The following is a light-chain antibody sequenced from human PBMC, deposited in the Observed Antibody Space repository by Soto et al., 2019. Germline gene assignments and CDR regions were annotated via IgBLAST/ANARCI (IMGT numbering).Light chain of an antibody. CDR2: AAS. CDR3: LPDYYYPRT. J-gene: IGKJ1*01. V-gene: IGKV1-6*01. Sequence: AIQMTQSPSTLPASVGDRVTIICRASQGITNDLSWYQQKPGKAPKLLIYAASTLQYGVPSRFSGSGSGTDFTLTISSLQPEDFSTYSCLPDYYYPRTFGQRPKVDIK. CDR1: QGITND.